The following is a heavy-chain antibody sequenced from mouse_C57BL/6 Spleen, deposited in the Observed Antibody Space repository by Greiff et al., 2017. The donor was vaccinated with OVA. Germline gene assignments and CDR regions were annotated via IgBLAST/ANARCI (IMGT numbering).Heavy chain of an antibody. CDR3: AREESYDGYYDAMDY. CDR2: IYSGSGSS. D-gene: IGHD2-3*01. CDR1: GYTFTSYW. Sequence: QVQLQQSGAEFVKPGASVKMSCKASGYTFTSYWITWVKQRPGQGLEWIGDIYSGSGSSNYNEKFKNKATLTVYTSSSTAYMQLISLTSEDSAVYYCAREESYDGYYDAMDYWGQGTSVTVSS. J-gene: IGHJ4*01. V-gene: IGHV1-55*01.